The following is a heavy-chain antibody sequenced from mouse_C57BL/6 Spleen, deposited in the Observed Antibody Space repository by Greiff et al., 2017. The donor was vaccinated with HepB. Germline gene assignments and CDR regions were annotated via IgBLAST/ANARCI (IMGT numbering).Heavy chain of an antibody. CDR2: IHPNSGST. J-gene: IGHJ3*01. V-gene: IGHV1-64*01. Sequence: QVQLQQPGAELVKPGASVKLSCKASGYTFTSYWMHWVKQRPGQGLEWIGMIHPNSGSTNYNEKFKGKATLTVDTSSSTAYMQLSSLTSEDSAVYFCASYYDYDVWFAYWGQGTLVTVSA. D-gene: IGHD2-4*01. CDR1: GYTFTSYW. CDR3: ASYYDYDVWFAY.